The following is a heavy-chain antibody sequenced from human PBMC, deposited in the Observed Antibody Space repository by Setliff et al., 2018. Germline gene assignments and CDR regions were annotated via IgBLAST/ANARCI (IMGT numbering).Heavy chain of an antibody. V-gene: IGHV3-30*02. J-gene: IGHJ1*01. CDR3: VRDSSADYYDNDYFKY. CDR1: GFTFSGYS. D-gene: IGHD2-21*02. CDR2: IRHDESDI. Sequence: HPGGSLRLSCAASGFTFSGYSMHWVRQAPGKGLEWVAFIRHDESDIYYTNSVKCRFTVSRDNSKNTLYLQMNILRPEDTALYYCVRDSSADYYDNDYFKYWGQGALVTVSS.